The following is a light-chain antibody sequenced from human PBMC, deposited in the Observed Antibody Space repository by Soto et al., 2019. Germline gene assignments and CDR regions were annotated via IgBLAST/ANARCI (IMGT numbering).Light chain of an antibody. CDR2: DVS. V-gene: IGLV2-11*01. J-gene: IGLJ2*01. CDR1: SSVVGGYNY. CDR3: CSYAGNYTVV. Sequence: QSALTQPRSVSGSPGQSVTISCTGTSSVVGGYNYVSWYQQHPGKAPKLMIYDVSKRPSGVPDRFSGSKSGNTASLTIGLQAEDEADYYCCSYAGNYTVVFGGGTKLTVL.